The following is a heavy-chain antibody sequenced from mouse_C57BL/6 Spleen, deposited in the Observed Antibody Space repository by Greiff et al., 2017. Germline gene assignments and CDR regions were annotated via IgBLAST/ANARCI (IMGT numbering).Heavy chain of an antibody. CDR2: IHPNSGNT. V-gene: IGHV1-64*01. D-gene: IGHD2-4*01. J-gene: IGHJ3*01. CDR1: GYTFTSYW. CDR3: ARDDDYGFAY. Sequence: QVQLQQPGAELVKPGASVKLSCKASGYTFTSYWMHWVKQRPGQGLEWIGMIHPNSGNTNYNEKFKSKATLTVDKSSSTAYMQLSSLTSEDSAVYYCARDDDYGFAYWGQGTLVTVSA.